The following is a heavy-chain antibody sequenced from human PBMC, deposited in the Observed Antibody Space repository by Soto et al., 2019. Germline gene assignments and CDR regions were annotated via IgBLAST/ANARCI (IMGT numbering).Heavy chain of an antibody. Sequence: GSLRLSCAASGFTFSSYEMNWVRQAPGKGLEWVSYISSSGSTIYYADSVKGRFTISRDNAKNSLYLQMNSLRAEDTAVYYCARSQPYYDFWSGYYGPHYGMDVWGQGTTVTVSS. V-gene: IGHV3-48*03. J-gene: IGHJ6*02. CDR3: ARSQPYYDFWSGYYGPHYGMDV. CDR1: GFTFSSYE. CDR2: ISSSGSTI. D-gene: IGHD3-3*01.